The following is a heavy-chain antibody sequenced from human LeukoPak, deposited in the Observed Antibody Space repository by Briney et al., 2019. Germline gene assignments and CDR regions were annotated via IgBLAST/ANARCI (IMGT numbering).Heavy chain of an antibody. CDR2: IYSGGNT. V-gene: IGHV3-66*01. D-gene: IGHD2-15*01. CDR1: GFTVSSNY. Sequence: PGGSLRLSCAASGFTVSSNYMNWVRQAPGKGLEWVSVIYSGGNTYYADSVKGRFTISRDNSKNTLYLQMDSLRAEDTAVYYCARTPMFYFYGMDVWGQGTTVTVSS. J-gene: IGHJ6*02. CDR3: ARTPMFYFYGMDV.